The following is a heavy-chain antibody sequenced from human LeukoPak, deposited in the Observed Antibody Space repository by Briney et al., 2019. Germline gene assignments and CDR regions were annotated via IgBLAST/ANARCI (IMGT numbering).Heavy chain of an antibody. Sequence: GGSLRLSCAASGFTVSSNYMSWIRQAPGKGLEWVSVIYSGGSTYYADSVKGRFTISRDNSKNTLFLQMNSLRAEDTAVYFCAVETSQWRNVYWGPGTLVTVSS. CDR2: IYSGGST. V-gene: IGHV3-53*01. CDR3: AVETSQWRNVY. CDR1: GFTVSSNY. D-gene: IGHD2-8*01. J-gene: IGHJ4*02.